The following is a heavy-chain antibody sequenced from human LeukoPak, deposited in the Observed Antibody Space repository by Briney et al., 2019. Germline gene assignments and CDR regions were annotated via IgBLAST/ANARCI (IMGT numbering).Heavy chain of an antibody. D-gene: IGHD3-10*01. V-gene: IGHV3-64*01. J-gene: IGHJ4*02. Sequence: GGSLRLSCAASGFTFSSYATHWVRQAPGKGLEYVSAISSNGGSTYYANSVKGRFTISRDNSKNTLYLQMGSLRAEDMAVYYCARASRGVDYWGQGTLVTVSS. CDR3: ARASRGVDY. CDR1: GFTFSSYA. CDR2: ISSNGGST.